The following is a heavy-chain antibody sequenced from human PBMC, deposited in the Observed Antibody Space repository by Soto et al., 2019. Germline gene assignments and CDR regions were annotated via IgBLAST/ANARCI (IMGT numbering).Heavy chain of an antibody. D-gene: IGHD2-21*01. CDR2: IDRSGRT. Sequence: SETLSLTCAVYGGSFSDDASSSDWYWNWIRQSPGKGLEWIGEIDRSGRTKYNPSLKSRVSISVDTSKNQFSLKLSSVTAADTAVYYCGRVVEGATRHTDLDSWGQGTLVTVSS. CDR3: GRVVEGATRHTDLDS. CDR1: GGSFSDDASSSDWY. J-gene: IGHJ5*01. V-gene: IGHV4-34*01.